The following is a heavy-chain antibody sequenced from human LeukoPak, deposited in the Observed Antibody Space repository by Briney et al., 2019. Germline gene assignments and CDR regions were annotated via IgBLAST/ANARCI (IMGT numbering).Heavy chain of an antibody. CDR2: INAGNGNT. D-gene: IGHD2-21*02. CDR3: AIDYCGGDCYIYYYYGMDV. Sequence: ASVKVSCKASGGTFTSYAMHWVRQAPGQRLEWMGWINAGNGNTKYSQKFQGRVTITRDTSASTAYMELSSLRSEDTAVYYCAIDYCGGDCYIYYYYGMDVWGQGTTVTVSS. CDR1: GGTFTSYA. J-gene: IGHJ6*02. V-gene: IGHV1-3*01.